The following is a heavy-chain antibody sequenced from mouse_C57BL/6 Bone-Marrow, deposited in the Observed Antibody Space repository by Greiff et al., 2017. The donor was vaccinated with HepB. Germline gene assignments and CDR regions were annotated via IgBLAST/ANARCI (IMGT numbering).Heavy chain of an antibody. CDR1: GYAFSSSW. J-gene: IGHJ3*01. Sequence: VQLQQSGPELVKPGASVKISCKASGYAFSSSWMNWVKQRPGKGLEWIGRIYPGDGDNNYNGKFKGKATLTADKSPSTAYMQLSSLTSEDSAVYFCAREGGSSGPFAYWGQGTLVTVSA. CDR3: AREGGSSGPFAY. D-gene: IGHD3-2*02. V-gene: IGHV1-82*01. CDR2: IYPGDGDN.